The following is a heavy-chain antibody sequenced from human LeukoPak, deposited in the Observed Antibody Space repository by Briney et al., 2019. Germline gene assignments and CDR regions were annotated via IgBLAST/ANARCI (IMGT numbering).Heavy chain of an antibody. CDR1: GDSVSSNSAA. Sequence: SQTLSLTCAISGDSVSSNSAAWNWIRQSPSRGLEWLGRTYYRSKWYNDYAVSVKSRITINPDTSKNQFSLQLNSVTPEDTAVYYCARGCKESTALYYYYYMDVWGKGTTVTISS. D-gene: IGHD3-10*01. CDR3: ARGCKESTALYYYYYMDV. V-gene: IGHV6-1*01. J-gene: IGHJ6*03. CDR2: TYYRSKWYN.